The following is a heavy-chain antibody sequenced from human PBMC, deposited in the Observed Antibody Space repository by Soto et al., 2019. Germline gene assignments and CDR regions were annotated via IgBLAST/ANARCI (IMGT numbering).Heavy chain of an antibody. V-gene: IGHV3-23*01. CDR2: ISGSGGST. D-gene: IGHD6-19*01. Sequence: HPGGSLRLSFAASGFTFSSYAMSWVRQAPGKGLEWVSAISGSGGSTYYADSVKGRFTISRDNSKNTLYLQMNSLRAEDTAVYYCAKDSVAGDSRWFFWGQGTTVTVSS. J-gene: IGHJ6*02. CDR1: GFTFSSYA. CDR3: AKDSVAGDSRWFF.